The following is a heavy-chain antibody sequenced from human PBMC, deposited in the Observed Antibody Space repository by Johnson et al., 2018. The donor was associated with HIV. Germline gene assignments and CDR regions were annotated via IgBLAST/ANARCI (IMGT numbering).Heavy chain of an antibody. J-gene: IGHJ3*01. D-gene: IGHD2-21*01. CDR2: ISNDGSNE. CDR1: GFAFSSYG. CDR3: AKSIVVVIAGNNDDAFDV. Sequence: VQLVESGGGVVQPGRSLRLSCAASGFAFSSYGIHWVRQAPGKGLEWVAVISNDGSNEYYADSVKGRFTISRDNPKNTLYLQMNSLRYEDTAVYYCAKSIVVVIAGNNDDAFDVWGQGTVVTVSS. V-gene: IGHV3-30*18.